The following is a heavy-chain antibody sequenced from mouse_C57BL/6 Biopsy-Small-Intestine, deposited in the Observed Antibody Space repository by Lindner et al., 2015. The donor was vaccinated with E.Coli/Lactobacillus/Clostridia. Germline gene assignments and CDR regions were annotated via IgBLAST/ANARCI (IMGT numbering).Heavy chain of an antibody. Sequence: VQLQESGGGLVKPGGSLKLSCAASGFTFSSYAMSWVRQTPEKRLEWVATISDGGSYTYYPDNVKGRFTISRDNAKSNLYLQMSHLKSEDTAMYYCARDGYYLANWEDWGQGTTLTVSS. J-gene: IGHJ2*01. V-gene: IGHV5-4*01. CDR3: ARDGYYLANWED. D-gene: IGHD2-3*01. CDR1: GFTFSSYA. CDR2: ISDGGSYT.